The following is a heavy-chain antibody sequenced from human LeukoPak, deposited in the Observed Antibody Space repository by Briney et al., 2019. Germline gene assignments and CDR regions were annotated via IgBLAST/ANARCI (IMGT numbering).Heavy chain of an antibody. J-gene: IGHJ3*02. Sequence: EASVKVSCKASGYTFTGYYMHWVRQAPGQGLEWMGWINPNSGGTNYAQKFQGRVTMTRDTSISTAYMELSRLRSDDTAVYYCAREVPHSVRGPKLLYAFDTWGQGTMVTVSS. CDR3: AREVPHSVRGPKLLYAFDT. V-gene: IGHV1-2*02. CDR1: GYTFTGYY. D-gene: IGHD2-2*01. CDR2: INPNSGGT.